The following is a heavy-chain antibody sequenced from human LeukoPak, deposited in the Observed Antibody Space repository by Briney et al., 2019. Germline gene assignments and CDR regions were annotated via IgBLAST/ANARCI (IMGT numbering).Heavy chain of an antibody. CDR2: YYYGGST. Sequence: NTSETLSLTCAVSGGSVNSHFCSWVRHSPGKELEWIGYYYYGGSTLYNPSLSSRVTISVDASKNHFSLRLNSVTGADTGVYYCAIMGSAYGNAFDVWGQGTMVTVSP. V-gene: IGHV4-59*02. CDR1: GGSVNSHF. CDR3: AIMGSAYGNAFDV. J-gene: IGHJ3*01. D-gene: IGHD3-3*01.